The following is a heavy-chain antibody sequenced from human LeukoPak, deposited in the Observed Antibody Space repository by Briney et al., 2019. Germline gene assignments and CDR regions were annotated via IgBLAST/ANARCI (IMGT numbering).Heavy chain of an antibody. CDR2: ISGSGGST. V-gene: IGHV3-23*01. CDR1: GFTFSSYA. D-gene: IGHD5-18*01. J-gene: IGHJ4*02. CDR3: AKGYSYGYYYFDY. Sequence: GGSLRLSCAASGFTFSSYALGWVSQAPGKGLEGGSAISGSGGSTYYADSVKGRFTISRDNSKNTLYLQMNSLRAEDTAVYYCAKGYSYGYYYFDYWGQGTLVTVSS.